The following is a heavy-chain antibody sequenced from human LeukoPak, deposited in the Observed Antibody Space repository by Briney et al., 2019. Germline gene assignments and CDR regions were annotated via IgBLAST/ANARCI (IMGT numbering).Heavy chain of an antibody. J-gene: IGHJ3*02. D-gene: IGHD6-19*01. Sequence: AGGSLRLSCAASGFTFSSYEMNWVRQAPGKGLEWVSYIGSGGSTIFYADSVKGRFTISRDNAKNSLYLQMNSLRAEDTAVYSCARMISGGSYDAFDIWGQGTMVTVSS. CDR1: GFTFSSYE. CDR3: ARMISGGSYDAFDI. CDR2: IGSGGSTI. V-gene: IGHV3-48*03.